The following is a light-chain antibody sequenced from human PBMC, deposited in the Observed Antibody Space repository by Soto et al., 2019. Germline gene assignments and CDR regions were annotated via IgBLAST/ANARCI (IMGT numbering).Light chain of an antibody. V-gene: IGKV1-5*03. Sequence: DIQMNQASSTLSASVGDRVTITCRASQSISSWLAWYQQKPGKAPKLLIYKASSLESGVPSRFSGSGSGTEFTLTISSLQPDDFATYYCQQYNSYSRTFGQGTKVDIK. CDR3: QQYNSYSRT. CDR2: KAS. CDR1: QSISSW. J-gene: IGKJ1*01.